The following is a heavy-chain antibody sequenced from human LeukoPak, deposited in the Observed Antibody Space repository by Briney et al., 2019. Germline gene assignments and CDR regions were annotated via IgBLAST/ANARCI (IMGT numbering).Heavy chain of an antibody. Sequence: SETLSLTCTVSGGSITNYYWSWIRQPPGKGLEWIGNIYHSGSTNYNPSLKSRVTISVDTSKIQFSLKLSSVTAADTAVYYCARGMTTVTTWDFDYWGQGTLVTVSS. CDR3: ARGMTTVTTWDFDY. CDR1: GGSITNYY. CDR2: IYHSGST. D-gene: IGHD4-11*01. J-gene: IGHJ4*02. V-gene: IGHV4-59*01.